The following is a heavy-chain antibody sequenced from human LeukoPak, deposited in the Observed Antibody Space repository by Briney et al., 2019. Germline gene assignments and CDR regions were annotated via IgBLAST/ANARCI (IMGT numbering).Heavy chain of an antibody. CDR3: ARDLVIRTVSPYY. CDR2: INPNSGGT. V-gene: IGHV1-2*02. J-gene: IGHJ4*02. D-gene: IGHD1-26*01. CDR1: GYTFTGYY. Sequence: ATVKVSCKASGYTFTGYYMHWVRQAPGQGLEWMGWINPNSGGTNYAQKFQGRVTMTRDTSISTAYMELSRLRSDDTAVYYCARDLVIRTVSPYYWGQGTLVTVSS.